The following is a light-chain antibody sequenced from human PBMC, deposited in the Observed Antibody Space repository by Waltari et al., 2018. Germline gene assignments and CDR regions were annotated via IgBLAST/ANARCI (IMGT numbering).Light chain of an antibody. J-gene: IGKJ4*01. Sequence: EIVLTQSPATLSLSPGERATLSCRASQSVGNFLAWYQLKPGQPPRLLSYDSSSRATGIPPRFSGSGSGTDFTLTISSLEPEDFAVYYCQHRSKWPPLTFGGGTKVEIK. CDR2: DSS. CDR3: QHRSKWPPLT. CDR1: QSVGNF. V-gene: IGKV3-11*01.